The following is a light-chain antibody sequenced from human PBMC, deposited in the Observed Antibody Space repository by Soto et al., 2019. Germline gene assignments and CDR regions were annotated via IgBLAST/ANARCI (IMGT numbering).Light chain of an antibody. CDR3: QLYDSSPLYT. J-gene: IGKJ2*01. CDR2: GGS. Sequence: ELVLTQSPGTLSLSPGERATLSCRASQIVPTTYLAWYQQKPGQAPRLLIYGGSTRAPGIPDRFSGGASGTDFTLTISRLEPEDFAVYFCQLYDSSPLYTFGQGTKMEIK. CDR1: QIVPTTY. V-gene: IGKV3-20*01.